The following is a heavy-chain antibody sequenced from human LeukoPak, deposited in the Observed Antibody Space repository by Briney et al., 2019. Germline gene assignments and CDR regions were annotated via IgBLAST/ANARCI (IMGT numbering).Heavy chain of an antibody. CDR2: ISSSSSTI. D-gene: IGHD3-22*01. J-gene: IGHJ3*02. Sequence: GGSLRLSCAASGFTFSSYSMNWVRQAPGKGLEWVSDISSSSSTIYYADSVKGRFTMSRDNAKKSLYLQMNSLRAEDTAVYYCARAKYDSSGYYYSGFDIWGQGTMVTVSS. CDR3: ARAKYDSSGYYYSGFDI. CDR1: GFTFSSYS. V-gene: IGHV3-48*04.